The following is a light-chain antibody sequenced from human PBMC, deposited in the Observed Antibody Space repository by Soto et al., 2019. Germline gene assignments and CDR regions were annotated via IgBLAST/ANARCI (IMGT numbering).Light chain of an antibody. V-gene: IGLV2-14*01. CDR2: EVT. Sequence: QSALTQPASVSGSPGQSIAISCTGTSGDVGGYDYVSWYQQHPDKAPKLMIYEVTKRPSWVSNCFSGSKSGNTASLTISGLQPEDEADYYCSSHTSGSTRVFGSGTKLTVL. J-gene: IGLJ1*01. CDR3: SSHTSGSTRV. CDR1: SGDVGGYDY.